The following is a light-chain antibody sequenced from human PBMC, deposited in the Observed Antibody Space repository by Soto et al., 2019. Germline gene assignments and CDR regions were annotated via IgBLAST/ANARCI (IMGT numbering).Light chain of an antibody. J-gene: IGLJ1*01. CDR3: SSYTSSIVYV. CDR1: SSDVGGYNY. CDR2: DVS. Sequence: QSALTQPASVSGSPGQSITISCTGTSSDVGGYNYVSWYQQHPGKAPKLMIYDVSNRPSGVSNRFSGSKSGNTASLTISGLQAEDEADYYCSSYTSSIVYVFGTGTKVTVL. V-gene: IGLV2-14*01.